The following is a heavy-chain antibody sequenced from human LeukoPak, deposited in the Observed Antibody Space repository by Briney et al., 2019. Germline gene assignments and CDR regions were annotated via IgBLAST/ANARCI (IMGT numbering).Heavy chain of an antibody. CDR3: AKPSLVDYYDSSGYLYFDY. CDR1: GFTFTSYG. J-gene: IGHJ4*02. CDR2: ISGSGGST. D-gene: IGHD3-22*01. Sequence: GGSLRLSCAASGFTFTSYGMSWARQAPGKGLEWVSAISGSGGSTYHADSVKGRFTLSRDNSKNTLYLQMNSLRAEYTAIYYCAKPSLVDYYDSSGYLYFDYWGQGTLVTVSS. V-gene: IGHV3-23*01.